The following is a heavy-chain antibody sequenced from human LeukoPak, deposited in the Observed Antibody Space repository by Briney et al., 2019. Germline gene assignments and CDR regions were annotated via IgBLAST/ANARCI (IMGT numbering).Heavy chain of an antibody. V-gene: IGHV3-74*01. CDR3: AELGITMIGGV. CDR1: GFTFSPYW. J-gene: IGHJ6*04. D-gene: IGHD3-10*02. Sequence: GGSLRLSCAASGFTFSPYWMHWVRQAPGKGLVWVSRINPDGGSTAYADSVKGRFTISRDNAKNSLYLQMNSLRAEDTAVYYCAELGITMIGGVWGKGTTVTISS. CDR2: INPDGGST.